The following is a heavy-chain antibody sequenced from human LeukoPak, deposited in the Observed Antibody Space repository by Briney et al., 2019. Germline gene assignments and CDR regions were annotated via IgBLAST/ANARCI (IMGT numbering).Heavy chain of an antibody. CDR1: GGSISSYY. J-gene: IGHJ4*02. V-gene: IGHV4-39*07. D-gene: IGHD4-17*01. Sequence: SETLSLTCTVSGGSISSYYWSWIRQPPGKGLEWIGSMYYSGSTYHNPSLKSRVTTSVDTSKNQFSLKLSSVTAADTAVYYCATDGGDYGRRGFDYWGQGTLVTVSS. CDR2: MYYSGST. CDR3: ATDGGDYGRRGFDY.